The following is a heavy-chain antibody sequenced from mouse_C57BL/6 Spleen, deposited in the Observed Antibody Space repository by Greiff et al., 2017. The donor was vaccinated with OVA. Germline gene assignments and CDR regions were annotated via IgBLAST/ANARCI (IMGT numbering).Heavy chain of an antibody. D-gene: IGHD1-1*01. Sequence: EVQVVESGGGLVKPGGSLKLSCAASGFTFSSYAMSWVRQTPEKRLEWVATISDGGSYTYYPDNVKGRFTISRDNAKNNLYLQMSHLKSEDTAMYYCARNYYGSSYYYFDYWGQGTTLTVSS. CDR3: ARNYYGSSYYYFDY. V-gene: IGHV5-4*01. CDR1: GFTFSSYA. CDR2: ISDGGSYT. J-gene: IGHJ2*01.